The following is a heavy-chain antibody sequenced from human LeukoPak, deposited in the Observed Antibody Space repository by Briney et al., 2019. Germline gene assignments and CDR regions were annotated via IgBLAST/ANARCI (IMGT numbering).Heavy chain of an antibody. J-gene: IGHJ4*02. CDR3: ARDRELVVPAANGMVFDY. V-gene: IGHV1-2*02. CDR1: GYTFTGYY. D-gene: IGHD2-2*01. CDR2: INPSSGGT. Sequence: ASVKVSCKASGYTFTGYYMHWVRQAPGQGLEWMGWINPSSGGTNYAQKFQGRVTMTRDTSISTAYMELSRLRSDDTAVYYCARDRELVVPAANGMVFDYWGQGTLVTVSS.